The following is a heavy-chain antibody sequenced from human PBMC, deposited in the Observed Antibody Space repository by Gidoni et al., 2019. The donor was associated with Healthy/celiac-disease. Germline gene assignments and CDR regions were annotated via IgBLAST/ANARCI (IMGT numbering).Heavy chain of an antibody. CDR3: ARDRDDYGDYGPYY. J-gene: IGHJ4*02. CDR2: ISSSGSTI. Sequence: QVQLVESGGGLVKPGGSRRISWAASGCTFSDYYMSWSRQAPWKGLEWVSYISSSGSTIYYADSVKGRFTISRDNAKNSLYLQMNSLRAEDTAVYYCARDRDDYGDYGPYYWGQGTLVTVSS. V-gene: IGHV3-11*01. CDR1: GCTFSDYY. D-gene: IGHD4-17*01.